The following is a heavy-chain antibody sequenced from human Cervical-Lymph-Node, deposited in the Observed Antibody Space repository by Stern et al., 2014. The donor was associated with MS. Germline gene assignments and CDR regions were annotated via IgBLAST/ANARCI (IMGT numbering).Heavy chain of an antibody. V-gene: IGHV2-5*01. J-gene: IGHJ4*02. D-gene: IGHD4-17*01. CDR3: ALEDRFIYGPAFDY. Sequence: QITLKESGPTLVKPTQTLTLTCTFSGFSLSTSGVGVGWIRQPPGKALECLALIYWNDAKEYSPSLKRRLTITKDTSKNQVVLTMTNMDPVDKATYYCALEDRFIYGPAFDYWGQGTLVTVSS. CDR1: GFSLSTSGVG. CDR2: IYWNDAK.